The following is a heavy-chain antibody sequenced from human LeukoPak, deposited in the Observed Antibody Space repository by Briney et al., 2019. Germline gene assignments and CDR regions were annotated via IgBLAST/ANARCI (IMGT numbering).Heavy chain of an antibody. Sequence: ASVKVSCKASGGTFSSYAISWVRQAPGQGLEWMGGIIPIFGTANYAQKFQGRVTITADESTSTAYMELSSLRSEDTAVYYCARDNVVVTAIPGIYYHYGMDVWGQGTTVTVSS. CDR3: ARDNVVVTAIPGIYYHYGMDV. J-gene: IGHJ6*02. V-gene: IGHV1-69*13. D-gene: IGHD2-21*02. CDR2: IIPIFGTA. CDR1: GGTFSSYA.